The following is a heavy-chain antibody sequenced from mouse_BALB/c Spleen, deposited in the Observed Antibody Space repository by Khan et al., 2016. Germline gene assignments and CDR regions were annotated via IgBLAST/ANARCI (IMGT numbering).Heavy chain of an antibody. CDR3: ASRRHYGKILYAMDY. CDR1: GFSLTSYG. J-gene: IGHJ4*01. V-gene: IGHV2-2*02. D-gene: IGHD2-1*01. CDR2: IWSGGST. Sequence: QVQLQQSGPGLVQPSQSLSITCTVSGFSLTSYGVHWVRQSPGKGLEWLGVIWSGGSTDYNAAFISRLSISKDNSKSQVFFKMNSLQANDTAIYYCASRRHYGKILYAMDYWGQGTSVTVSS.